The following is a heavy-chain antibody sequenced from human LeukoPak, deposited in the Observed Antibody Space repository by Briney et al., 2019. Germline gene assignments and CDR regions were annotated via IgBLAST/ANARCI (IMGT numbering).Heavy chain of an antibody. CDR3: ASSRDGYFDY. CDR2: IKTDGSST. V-gene: IGHV3-74*01. D-gene: IGHD5-24*01. Sequence: PGGSLRLSYAASGFTFSSYWMHWVRQAPGKGLVWVSRIKTDGSSTSYADSVKGRFTISRDNAKNTLYLQMNSLRTEDTAVYYCASSRDGYFDYWGQGTLVTVSS. CDR1: GFTFSSYW. J-gene: IGHJ4*02.